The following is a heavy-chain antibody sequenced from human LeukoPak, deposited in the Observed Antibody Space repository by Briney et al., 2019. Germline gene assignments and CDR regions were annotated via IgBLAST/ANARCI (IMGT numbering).Heavy chain of an antibody. CDR3: ARGGWPFDF. V-gene: IGHV3-23*01. J-gene: IGHJ4*02. D-gene: IGHD3-10*01. CDR1: GFTLRSYW. CDR2: INDSGDVI. Sequence: PGGSLRLSCAAPGFTLRSYWMHRVRQAPGKGLEWVSSINDSGDVINYADSVKGRFTIARDDSKNTVYLEMKSLTAEDTAFYYCARGGWPFDFWGQGILVTVSS.